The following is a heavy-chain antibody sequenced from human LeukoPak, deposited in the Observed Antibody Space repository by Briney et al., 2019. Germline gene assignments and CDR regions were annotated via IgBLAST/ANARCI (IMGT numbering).Heavy chain of an antibody. CDR1: GFKFNDYA. V-gene: IGHV3-23*01. D-gene: IGHD3-3*01. CDR3: ARELIAYHDFWNEYYPLAPFDF. J-gene: IGHJ4*02. Sequence: HGGSLRLSCAASGFKFNDYAMNWVRQAPGKGLEWVSGISASGDSTYYAASVKGRFTISRDISKNTLILQMNSLRAEDTAIFYCARELIAYHDFWNEYYPLAPFDFWGQGTLVTVSS. CDR2: ISASGDST.